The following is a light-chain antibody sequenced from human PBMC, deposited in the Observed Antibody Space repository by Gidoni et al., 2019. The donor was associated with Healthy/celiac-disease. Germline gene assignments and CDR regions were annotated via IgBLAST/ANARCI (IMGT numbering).Light chain of an antibody. CDR3: QQSYSTPET. CDR2: AAS. V-gene: IGKV1-39*01. CDR1: QSISSY. J-gene: IGKJ1*01. Sequence: IQMTQSPSSLSASVGDRVTITCRASQSISSYLNWYQQKPGKAPQLLIYAASSLQSGVPSRFSGSGSGTDFTLTISSLQPEDFATYYCQQSYSTPETFGQGTKVEIK.